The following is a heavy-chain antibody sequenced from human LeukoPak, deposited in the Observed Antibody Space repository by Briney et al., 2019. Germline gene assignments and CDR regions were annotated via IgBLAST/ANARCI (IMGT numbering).Heavy chain of an antibody. Sequence: GGSLRLSCAASGFTFSSYAMSWVRQAPGKGLEWVSAISGGGGSTYYADSVKGRFTISRDNSKNTLYLQMNSLRAEDTAVYYCAKDGVDIVATEYYFDYWGQGTLVTVSS. CDR3: AKDGVDIVATEYYFDY. D-gene: IGHD5-12*01. V-gene: IGHV3-23*01. CDR2: ISGGGGST. CDR1: GFTFSSYA. J-gene: IGHJ4*02.